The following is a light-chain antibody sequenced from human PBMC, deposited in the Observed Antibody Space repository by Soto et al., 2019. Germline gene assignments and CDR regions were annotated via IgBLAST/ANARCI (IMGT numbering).Light chain of an antibody. CDR1: SSNIGSNT. Sequence: QSVLTQPPSASGTPGQRVTISCSGSSSNIGSNTVNWYQHLPGTAPKLLIYSNNQRPSGVPDRFSGSKSGTSASLAISGLQSEDEADYYCAAWDDSLNALFGGGTKLTVL. CDR2: SNN. V-gene: IGLV1-44*01. CDR3: AAWDDSLNAL. J-gene: IGLJ2*01.